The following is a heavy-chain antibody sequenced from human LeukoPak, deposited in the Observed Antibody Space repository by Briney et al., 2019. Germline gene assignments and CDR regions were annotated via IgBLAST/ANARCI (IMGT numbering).Heavy chain of an antibody. CDR3: ARPAGTYDYSYGMDV. CDR1: GFTFSSYG. V-gene: IGHV3-30-3*01. Sequence: GGSLRLSCAASGFTFSSYGMHWVRQAPGKGLEGVAVILYDGSDKYYADSVKGRFTISRDNSKNTLYLQMNSLRAEDTAVYYCARPAGTYDYSYGMDVWGQGTTVTVSS. J-gene: IGHJ6*02. D-gene: IGHD6-19*01. CDR2: ILYDGSDK.